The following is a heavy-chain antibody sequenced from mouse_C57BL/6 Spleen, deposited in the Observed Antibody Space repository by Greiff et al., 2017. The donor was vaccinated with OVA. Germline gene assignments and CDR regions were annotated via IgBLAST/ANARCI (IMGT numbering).Heavy chain of an antibody. V-gene: IGHV10-1*01. CDR2: IRRTSNNYAT. CDR3: VRYGVRGDY. Sequence: EVQVVESGGGLVQPKGSLKLSCAASGFSFNTYAMNWVRQAPGQGLEWVARIRRTSNNYATYYADSVKDRFTIYRDDSESMLYLQLNSVKTEDTAMYYCVRYGVRGDYWGQGTSVTVSS. CDR1: GFSFNTYA. J-gene: IGHJ4*01. D-gene: IGHD1-1*01.